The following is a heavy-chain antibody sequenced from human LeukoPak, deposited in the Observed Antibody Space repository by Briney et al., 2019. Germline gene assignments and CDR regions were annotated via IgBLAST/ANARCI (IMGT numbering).Heavy chain of an antibody. Sequence: PGGSLRLSCAASGFTFSSYSMNWVRQAPRKGLEWVSTISSTGGSTYNADSVKGRLTTSRDNPKNTMYLQMNSLRAEDTAVYYCARFPSGSQEAFDIWGQGTMVTVSS. CDR1: GFTFSSYS. D-gene: IGHD1-26*01. V-gene: IGHV3-23*01. J-gene: IGHJ3*02. CDR3: ARFPSGSQEAFDI. CDR2: ISSTGGST.